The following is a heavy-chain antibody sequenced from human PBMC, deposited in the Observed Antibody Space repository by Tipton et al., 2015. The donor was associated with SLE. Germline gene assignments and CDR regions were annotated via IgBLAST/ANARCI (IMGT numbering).Heavy chain of an antibody. CDR3: ARGAGYFGSGSPYYFNY. D-gene: IGHD3-10*01. V-gene: IGHV4-59*01. J-gene: IGHJ4*02. CDR2: IHYTGST. Sequence: TLSLTCTVSGGSISSKYWSWIRQPPGKGLEWIGYIHYTGSTYYNPSLKSRVTISVDTSKNQFSLNLSSVTAADTAVYYCARGAGYFGSGSPYYFNYWGQGALVAVSS. CDR1: GGSISSKY.